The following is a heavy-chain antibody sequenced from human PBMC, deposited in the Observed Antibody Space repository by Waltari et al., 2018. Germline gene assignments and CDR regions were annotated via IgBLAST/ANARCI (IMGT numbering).Heavy chain of an antibody. Sequence: EVQMVESGGGLVQPGGSLRLSCVGSGFSLSDYWMSWVRQAPGRVLEWLGNIKGDGTETSYVDSVKGRFIISRDNARNTLFLQMNNLGAGDTAVFYCARQGGWTFDIWGQGTVVTVSS. CDR2: IKGDGTET. J-gene: IGHJ3*02. CDR1: GFSLSDYW. V-gene: IGHV3-7*01. D-gene: IGHD2-15*01. CDR3: ARQGGWTFDI.